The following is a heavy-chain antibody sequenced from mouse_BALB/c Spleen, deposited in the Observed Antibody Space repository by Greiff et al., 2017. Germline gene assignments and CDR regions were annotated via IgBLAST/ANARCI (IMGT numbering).Heavy chain of an antibody. J-gene: IGHJ3*01. CDR1: GYTFTSYV. D-gene: IGHD2-4*01. V-gene: IGHV1-14*01. CDR2: INPYNDGT. Sequence: VQLQQSGPELVKPGASVKMSCKASGYTFTSYVMHWVKQKPGQGLEWIGYINPYNDGTKYNEKFKGKDTLTSDKSSSTAYMELSSLTSEDSAVYYCARIPYDYDAWFAYWGQGTLVTVSA. CDR3: ARIPYDYDAWFAY.